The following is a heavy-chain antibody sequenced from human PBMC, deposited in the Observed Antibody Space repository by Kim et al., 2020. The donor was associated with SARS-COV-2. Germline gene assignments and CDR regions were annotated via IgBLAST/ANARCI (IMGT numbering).Heavy chain of an antibody. CDR1: GFTFSSYS. J-gene: IGHJ4*02. D-gene: IGHD3-22*01. CDR2: ISSSSSTI. CDR3: ARDLIPHDGYYDSSGYPRGY. Sequence: GGSLRLSCAASGFTFSSYSMNWVRQAPGKGLEWVSYISSSSSTIYYADSVKGRFTISRDNAKNSLYLQMNSLRAEDTAVYYCARDLIPHDGYYDSSGYPRGYWGQGTLVTVSS. V-gene: IGHV3-48*04.